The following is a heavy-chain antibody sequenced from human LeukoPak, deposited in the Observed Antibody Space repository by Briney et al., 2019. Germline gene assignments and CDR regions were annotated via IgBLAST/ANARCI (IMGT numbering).Heavy chain of an antibody. J-gene: IGHJ4*02. CDR1: GFTFSSFA. Sequence: GGSLRLSCASSGFTFSSFAMYWVRQAPGKGLEYVSSINSNGGGTFYAHSVKGRFTISRDNSKNTLYLQMGSLRAEDMAVYYCARDPLGYSSSYYYFDYWGQGTLVTVSS. CDR3: ARDPLGYSSSYYYFDY. CDR2: INSNGGGT. D-gene: IGHD6-13*01. V-gene: IGHV3-64*01.